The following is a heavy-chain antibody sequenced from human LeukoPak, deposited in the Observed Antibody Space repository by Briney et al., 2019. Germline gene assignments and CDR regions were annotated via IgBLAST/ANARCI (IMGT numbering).Heavy chain of an antibody. V-gene: IGHV3-23*01. CDR3: VNPYYDDSSGYYAYDY. Sequence: PGGSLRLSCAASGFTFSSYAMSWVPQAPGKGLEWVSAISGSGGSTYYADSVKGRFTISRDNSKNTLYLQMNSLRAEDTAVYYCVNPYYDDSSGYYAYDYWGQGTLVTVSS. CDR1: GFTFSSYA. D-gene: IGHD3-22*01. J-gene: IGHJ4*02. CDR2: ISGSGGST.